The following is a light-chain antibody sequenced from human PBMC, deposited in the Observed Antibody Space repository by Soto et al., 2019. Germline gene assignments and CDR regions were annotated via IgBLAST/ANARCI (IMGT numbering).Light chain of an antibody. CDR3: QQYNNWPIT. V-gene: IGKV3-15*01. J-gene: IGKJ5*01. CDR1: QSVSSN. Sequence: EIVMTQSPATLSVSPGERASLSCRASQSVSSNLAWYHEKPGQAPRLLIYGASTRATGIAARFSGSGSGTEFTLTISSLQSEDFAVYYCQQYNNWPITFGQGTRLEIK. CDR2: GAS.